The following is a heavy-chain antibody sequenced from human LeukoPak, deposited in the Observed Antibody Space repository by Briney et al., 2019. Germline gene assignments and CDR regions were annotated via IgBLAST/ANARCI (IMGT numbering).Heavy chain of an antibody. CDR1: GFTFSSYS. CDR3: AREVDYYGSGSAGWFDP. D-gene: IGHD3-10*01. V-gene: IGHV3-21*01. CDR2: ISSSSSYI. J-gene: IGHJ5*02. Sequence: PGGSLRLSCAASGFTFSSYSMSWVRQAPGKGLEWVSSISSSSSYIYYADSVKGRFTISRDNAKNSLYLQMNSLRAEDTAVYYCAREVDYYGSGSAGWFDPWGQGTLVTVSS.